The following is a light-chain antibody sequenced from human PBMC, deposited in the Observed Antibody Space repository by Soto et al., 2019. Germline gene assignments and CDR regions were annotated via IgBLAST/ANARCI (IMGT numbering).Light chain of an antibody. J-gene: IGLJ3*02. CDR3: SSYTSSSTPLV. V-gene: IGLV2-14*01. CDR2: EVS. CDR1: SSDVGGYNY. Sequence: QSALTQPASVSGSPGQSITISCTGTSSDVGGYNYVSWYQQHPGKAPKLMIYEVSNRPSGVSNRFSGSKSGNTASLTISGLQAAEEDDYYCSSYTSSSTPLVFGGGTKLTVL.